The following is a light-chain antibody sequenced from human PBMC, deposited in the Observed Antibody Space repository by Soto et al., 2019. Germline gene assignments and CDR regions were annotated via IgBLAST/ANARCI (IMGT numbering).Light chain of an antibody. V-gene: IGKV3-20*01. J-gene: IGKJ5*01. CDR2: SIS. CDR1: QSINRDY. Sequence: IKHSPATLSVTPGERATLSCRASQSINRDYLAWYQQKPGQAPRLLIYSISSRATGIPDRFSGSGSGTEFTLTISSLQPEDFAVYYCQLYGILPNTFGQVRRLENK. CDR3: QLYGILPNT.